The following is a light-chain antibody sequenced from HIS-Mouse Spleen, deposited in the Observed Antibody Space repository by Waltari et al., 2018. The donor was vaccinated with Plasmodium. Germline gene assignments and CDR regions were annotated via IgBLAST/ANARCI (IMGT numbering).Light chain of an antibody. CDR1: ALPTQY. CDR2: EDS. J-gene: IGLJ3*02. CDR3: YSTDSSGNHRV. Sequence: SYELTHPPSVSVSPGQTARITCSGDALPTQYPYLYQQKSGQAPVLVIYEDSKRPSGIPERFSGSSSGTMATLTISGAQVEDEADYYCYSTDSSGNHRVFGGGTKLTVL. V-gene: IGLV3-10*01.